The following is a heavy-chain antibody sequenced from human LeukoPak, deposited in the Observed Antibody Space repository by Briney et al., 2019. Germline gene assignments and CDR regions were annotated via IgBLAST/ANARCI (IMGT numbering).Heavy chain of an antibody. J-gene: IGHJ6*03. Sequence: PSETLSLTCTVSGGSISSYYWGWIRQPPGKGLEWIGSIYYSGSTYYNPSLKSRVTISVDTSKNQFSLKLSSVTAADTAVYYCASTSGYYYYYMDVWGKGTTVTISS. CDR1: GGSISSYY. V-gene: IGHV4-39*01. CDR2: IYYSGST. CDR3: ASTSGYYYYYMDV. D-gene: IGHD6-19*01.